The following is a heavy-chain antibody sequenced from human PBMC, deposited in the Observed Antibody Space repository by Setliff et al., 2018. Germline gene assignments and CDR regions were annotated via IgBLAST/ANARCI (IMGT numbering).Heavy chain of an antibody. V-gene: IGHV4-38-2*02. Sequence: SETMSLTCTVSGYSSSSGYIWGWSRQPPGKGLEWVGNIGHTGSINYNPSLKSRLTISRDTSKNQVSLKLNSVTATDTAVYYCARDLGHGGDSDYWGQGILVTVSS. D-gene: IGHD2-21*02. CDR2: IGHTGSI. CDR3: ARDLGHGGDSDY. CDR1: GYSSSSGYI. J-gene: IGHJ4*02.